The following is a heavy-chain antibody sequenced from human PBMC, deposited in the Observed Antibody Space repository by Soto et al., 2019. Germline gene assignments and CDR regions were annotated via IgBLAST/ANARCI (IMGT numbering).Heavy chain of an antibody. CDR1: GYTFTNYA. Sequence: QVQLVQSGAEVKKPGASVKVSCKASGYTFTNYAMHWVRQAPGQTLEWMGWINAGNGNTKYSQKFQGRVTITRDTSARTAYMELSSLRSEDTAVYYCARGESLYWYFDLWGRGTLVTVSS. V-gene: IGHV1-3*01. CDR3: ARGESLYWYFDL. J-gene: IGHJ2*01. CDR2: INAGNGNT.